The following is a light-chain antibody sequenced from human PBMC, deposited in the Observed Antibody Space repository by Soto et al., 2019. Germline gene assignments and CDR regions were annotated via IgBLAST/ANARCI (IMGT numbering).Light chain of an antibody. Sequence: QSALTQPASVSGSPGQSITISCTGTSSDVGSYNLVSWYQQHPGKAPKLMIYEGSKRPSGVSNRFSGSKPGNTASLTISGLQAEDEADYYCCSYAGSSTSVFGTGTKVPVL. V-gene: IGLV2-23*01. CDR2: EGS. CDR3: CSYAGSSTSV. CDR1: SSDVGSYNL. J-gene: IGLJ1*01.